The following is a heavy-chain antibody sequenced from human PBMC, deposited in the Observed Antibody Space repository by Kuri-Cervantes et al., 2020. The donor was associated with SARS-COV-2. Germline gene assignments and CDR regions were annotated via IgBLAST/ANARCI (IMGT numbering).Heavy chain of an antibody. D-gene: IGHD5-24*01. CDR3: ASPRRDGYKLIPDPGWSFDP. Sequence: GSLRLSCTVSGGSISSSSYYWGWIRQPPGKGLEWIGSIYYSGSTYYNPSLKSRVTISVDTSKNQFSLKLSSVTAADTAVYYCASPRRDGYKLIPDPGWSFDPWGQGTRVTVSS. CDR1: GGSISSSSYY. V-gene: IGHV4-39*01. CDR2: IYYSGST. J-gene: IGHJ5*02.